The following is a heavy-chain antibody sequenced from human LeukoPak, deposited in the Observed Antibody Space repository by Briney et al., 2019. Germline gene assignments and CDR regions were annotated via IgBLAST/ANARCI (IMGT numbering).Heavy chain of an antibody. D-gene: IGHD3-10*01. CDR3: ARVQWSQPHPDV. Sequence: GASVEVSCKASGYTFTGYYMHWVRQAPGQGLEWMGWINPNSGGTNYAQKFQGRVTMTRDTSISTAYMELSRLRSDDTAVYYCARVQWSQPHPDVWGKGTTVTVSS. J-gene: IGHJ6*04. CDR1: GYTFTGYY. V-gene: IGHV1-2*02. CDR2: INPNSGGT.